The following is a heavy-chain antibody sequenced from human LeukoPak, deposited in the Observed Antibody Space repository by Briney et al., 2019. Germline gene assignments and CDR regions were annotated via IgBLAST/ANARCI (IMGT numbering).Heavy chain of an antibody. D-gene: IGHD6-19*01. CDR3: VRARRGTVAGLDY. Sequence: ASVKVSCKASGYTFTDYFMNWVRQAPGQGLQWMGWINTNTGDPTYAQGFRGRFFFSLDSSLTTTYLQISTLEPDDTAVYYCVRARRGTVAGLDYWGQGTLVTVSS. J-gene: IGHJ4*02. CDR2: INTNTGDP. CDR1: GYTFTDYF. V-gene: IGHV7-4-1*01.